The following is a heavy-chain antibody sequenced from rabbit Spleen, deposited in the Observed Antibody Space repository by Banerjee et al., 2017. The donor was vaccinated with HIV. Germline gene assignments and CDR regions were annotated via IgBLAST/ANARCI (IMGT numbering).Heavy chain of an antibody. CDR2: INPGNGNT. V-gene: IGHV1S40*01. CDR3: ARDLTSAIGWNFNL. D-gene: IGHD1-1*01. Sequence: QSLEEAGGDLVKPGESLILTCTASGFSFIGGYDMCWVRQAPGKGLKWIACINPGNGNTYYAWLANGCFTVSNTSSTTVTLQMTSLTAADTARYFCARDLTSAIGWNFNLWGQGTLVTVS. J-gene: IGHJ4*01. CDR1: GFSFIGGYD.